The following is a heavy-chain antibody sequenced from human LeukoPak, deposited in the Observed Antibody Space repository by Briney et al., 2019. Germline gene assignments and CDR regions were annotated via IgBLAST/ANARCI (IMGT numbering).Heavy chain of an antibody. Sequence: GGSLRLSCAASGFTFSSYEMNWVRQAPGKGLEWVSYISSSGSTIYYADSVKGRFTIFRDNAKNPLYLQMNSLRAEDTAVYYCARSSLALEYCSRTSCSYYFDYWGQGTLVTVSS. V-gene: IGHV3-48*03. D-gene: IGHD2-2*01. CDR3: ARSSLALEYCSRTSCSYYFDY. J-gene: IGHJ4*02. CDR1: GFTFSSYE. CDR2: ISSSGSTI.